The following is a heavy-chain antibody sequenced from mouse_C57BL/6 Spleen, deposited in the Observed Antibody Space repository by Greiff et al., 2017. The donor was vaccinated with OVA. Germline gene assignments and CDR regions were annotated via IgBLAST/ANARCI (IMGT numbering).Heavy chain of an antibody. CDR3: ARDCDGRSFDY. Sequence: QVQLKQSGAELVKPGASVKISCKASGYAFSSYWMNWVKQRPGKGLEWIGQIYPGDGDTNYNEKFKGKSTLTADKSSSTAYMQLSSLTSEDSAVYFCARDCDGRSFDYWGQGTTLTVSS. J-gene: IGHJ2*01. CDR2: IYPGDGDT. D-gene: IGHD1-1*01. V-gene: IGHV1-80*01. CDR1: GYAFSSYW.